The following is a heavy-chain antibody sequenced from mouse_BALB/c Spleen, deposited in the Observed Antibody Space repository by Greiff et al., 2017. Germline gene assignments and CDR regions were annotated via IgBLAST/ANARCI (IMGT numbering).Heavy chain of an antibody. CDR2: IRNKANGYTT. Sequence: EVQGVESGGGLVQPGGSLRLSCATSGFTFTDYYMSWVRQPPGKALEWLGFIRNKANGYTTEYSASVKGLFTISRDNSQSILYLQMNTLRAEVSATYYCARDKKGDYWGQGTTLTVSS. CDR1: GFTFTDYY. J-gene: IGHJ2*01. V-gene: IGHV7-3*02. CDR3: ARDKKGDY.